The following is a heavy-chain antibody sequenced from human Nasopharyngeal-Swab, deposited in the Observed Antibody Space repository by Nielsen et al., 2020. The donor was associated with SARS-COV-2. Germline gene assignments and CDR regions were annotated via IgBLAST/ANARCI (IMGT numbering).Heavy chain of an antibody. V-gene: IGHV5-10-1*01. CDR3: ARHGASSSSWYRNWFDP. Sequence: GESLKISCKGSGYSFTSYWISWVRQMPGKGLEWMGRIDPSDSYTNYSPSFQGHVTISADKSISTAYLQWSSLKASDTAMYYCARHGASSSSWYRNWFDPWGQGTLVTVSS. CDR2: IDPSDSYT. D-gene: IGHD6-13*01. J-gene: IGHJ5*02. CDR1: GYSFTSYW.